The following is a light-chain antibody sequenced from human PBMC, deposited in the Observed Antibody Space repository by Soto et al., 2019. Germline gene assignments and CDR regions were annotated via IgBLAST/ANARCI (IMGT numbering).Light chain of an antibody. CDR3: HQSYSSPRT. CDR2: AAS. J-gene: IGKJ1*01. V-gene: IGKV1-39*01. CDR1: QSISTF. Sequence: DIQMTQSPSSLSASVGERVTITCRASQSISTFLNWYQQKPGKAPELLIYAASYLQSGVPSRFSGSGSGTDFTLIISSLQPEDFATYYCHQSYSSPRTFGPGTKVEIK.